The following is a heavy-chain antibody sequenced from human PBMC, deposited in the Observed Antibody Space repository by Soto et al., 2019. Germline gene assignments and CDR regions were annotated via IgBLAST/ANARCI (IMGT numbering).Heavy chain of an antibody. CDR2: IWYDGSNK. CDR1: GFTFSSYG. V-gene: IGHV3-33*01. J-gene: IGHJ6*02. CDR3: ARDNYYYYGMDV. Sequence: QVQLVESGGGVVQPGRSLRLSCAASGFTFSSYGMHWVRQAPGTGLEWVAVIWYDGSNKYYADSVKGRFTVSRDNSKNTLYLQMNSLRAEDTAVYYCARDNYYYYGMDVWGQGTTVTVSS.